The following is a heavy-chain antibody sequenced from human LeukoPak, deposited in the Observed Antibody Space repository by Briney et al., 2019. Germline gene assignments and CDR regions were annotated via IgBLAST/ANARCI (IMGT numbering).Heavy chain of an antibody. D-gene: IGHD7-27*01. CDR1: GFTFSDYG. Sequence: GGSLRLSCAASGFTFSDYGVHWVRQAPGKGLEWVAFIRSDGYKYYADSVKGRFSVSRDNSKNTVYLQMNSLRAEDTAVYYCARDYNWGVDYWGQGTLVTVSS. J-gene: IGHJ4*02. CDR3: ARDYNWGVDY. V-gene: IGHV3-30*02. CDR2: IRSDGYK.